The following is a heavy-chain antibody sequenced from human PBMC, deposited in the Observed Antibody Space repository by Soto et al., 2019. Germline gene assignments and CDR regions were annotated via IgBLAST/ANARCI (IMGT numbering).Heavy chain of an antibody. CDR2: TTDTGGDT. J-gene: IGHJ4*02. Sequence: PGGSLRLSCVASGITFGSRAMSWVRQAPGAGLEWVSTTTDTGGDTKYADSVRGRFTISRDNSKNTLYLQMSSLRADDTAVYYCARDRQFALWGQGTLVTVSS. CDR3: ARDRQFAL. CDR1: GITFGSRA. V-gene: IGHV3-23*01.